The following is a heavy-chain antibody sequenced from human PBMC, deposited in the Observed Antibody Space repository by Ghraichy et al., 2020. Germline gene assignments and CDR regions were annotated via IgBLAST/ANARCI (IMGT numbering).Heavy chain of an antibody. CDR2: IYYSGST. J-gene: IGHJ4*02. D-gene: IGHD3-10*01. V-gene: IGHV4-61*01. Sequence: SQTLSLTCTVSGGSVNSGSHYWSWIRQPPGKGLEWIGYIYYSGSTNYKPSLKSRVTVSVDTSKNQFSLRLSSMTAADTAVYYCARDGGYGSGSYYFDYWGQRTLVTVSS. CDR1: GGSVNSGSHY. CDR3: ARDGGYGSGSYYFDY.